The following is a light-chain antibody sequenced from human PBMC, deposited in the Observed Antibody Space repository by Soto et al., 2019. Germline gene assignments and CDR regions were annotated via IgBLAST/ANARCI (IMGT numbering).Light chain of an antibody. CDR3: SSFTRSTSYV. V-gene: IGLV2-14*03. CDR1: SSDVGAYDY. Sequence: QSALTQPASVYGSPGQSITISCNGTSSDVGAYDYVSWYQQHPGEVPKLMIFDVSDRPSGVSNRFSGSKSGNTASLTISGLQAEDEADYYCSSFTRSTSYVFGTGTKLTVL. CDR2: DVS. J-gene: IGLJ1*01.